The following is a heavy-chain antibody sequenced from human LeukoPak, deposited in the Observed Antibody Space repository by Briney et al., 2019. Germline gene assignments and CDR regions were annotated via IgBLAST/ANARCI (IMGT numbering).Heavy chain of an antibody. V-gene: IGHV5-51*01. CDR2: IYPGDSKS. Sequence: GESLKISCKGSGYTFTSYWIGWVRQMPGKGLEWMGIIYPGDSKSKYNPSLHGQVTISADKSISTAYLQWSSLKASDTAIYYCARIEGSTFDYWGQGTLVTVSS. CDR1: GYTFTSYW. J-gene: IGHJ4*02. CDR3: ARIEGSTFDY.